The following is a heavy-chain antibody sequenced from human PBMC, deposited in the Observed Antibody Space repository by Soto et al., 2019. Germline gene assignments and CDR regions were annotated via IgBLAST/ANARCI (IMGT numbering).Heavy chain of an antibody. Sequence: QVQLQESGPGLVKPSETLSLTCTVSNGSIINYYWSWIRQPPGKGLEWIGFSYYSGSTNYNPYLKGRVTMSVDMSRNQLTLKLHSVTAADTAVYYCAGRLILAITTGDAFDLGGQGTMVTVSS. CDR1: NGSIINYY. D-gene: IGHD3-22*01. CDR2: SYYSGST. CDR3: AGRLILAITTGDAFDL. V-gene: IGHV4-59*01. J-gene: IGHJ3*01.